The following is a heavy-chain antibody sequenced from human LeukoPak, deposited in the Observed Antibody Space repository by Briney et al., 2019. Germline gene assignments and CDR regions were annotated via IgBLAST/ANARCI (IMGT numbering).Heavy chain of an antibody. CDR1: GGSISSGSFY. D-gene: IGHD4-23*01. J-gene: IGHJ4*02. V-gene: IGHV4-61*02. CDR2: IYTSGST. CDR3: AREADYGGNSLLDY. Sequence: SQTLSLTCTVSGGSISSGSFYWSWIRQPAGKELEWIGRIYTSGSTNYNPSLKSRVTISVDTSKNQFSLKLSSVTAADTAVYYCAREADYGGNSLLDYWGQGTLVTVSS.